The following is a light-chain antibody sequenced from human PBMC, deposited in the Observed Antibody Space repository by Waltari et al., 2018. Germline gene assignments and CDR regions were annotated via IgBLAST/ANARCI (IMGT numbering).Light chain of an antibody. Sequence: EVVLTQSPGTLSVSPGEIATLSCRASQSVSSGYLAWYQQKPGQAPRLVIYGASTRATGIPDRFSASGSGTDFTLTISRLEHEDFAVYYCQQFGHSPITFGQGSRLDNK. V-gene: IGKV3-20*01. CDR3: QQFGHSPIT. CDR1: QSVSSGY. J-gene: IGKJ5*01. CDR2: GAS.